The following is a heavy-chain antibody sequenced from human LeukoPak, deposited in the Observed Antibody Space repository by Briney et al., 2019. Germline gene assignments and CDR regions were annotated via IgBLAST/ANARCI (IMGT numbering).Heavy chain of an antibody. Sequence: SETLSLTCTVSGGSFEHYFWSWIRQPPGKGLEWIGYVYYSGSTDYSPSLKSRLTISADTSKNQFSLKLNSVTAADTAVYYCASHRRSHGSEYWGQGTLVNVSS. D-gene: IGHD3-10*01. V-gene: IGHV4-59*01. CDR1: GGSFEHYF. CDR3: ASHRRSHGSEY. CDR2: VYYSGST. J-gene: IGHJ4*02.